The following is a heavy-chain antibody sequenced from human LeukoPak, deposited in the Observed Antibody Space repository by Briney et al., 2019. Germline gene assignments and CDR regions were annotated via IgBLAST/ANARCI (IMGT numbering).Heavy chain of an antibody. D-gene: IGHD4-11*01. CDR3: ARGRTTETTFYYYYHGMDV. V-gene: IGHV4-34*01. J-gene: IGHJ6*02. CDR2: INHSGST. Sequence: SETLSLTCTVSGGSISSYYWSWIRQPPGKGLEWIGEINHSGSTNYNPSLKSRVTISVDTSKNQFSLKLSSVTAADTAVYYCARGRTTETTFYYYYHGMDVWGQGTTVTVSS. CDR1: GGSISSYY.